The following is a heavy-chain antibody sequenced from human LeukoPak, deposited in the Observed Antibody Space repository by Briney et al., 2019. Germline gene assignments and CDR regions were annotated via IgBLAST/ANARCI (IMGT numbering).Heavy chain of an antibody. D-gene: IGHD6-13*01. CDR2: INHSGST. CDR1: GGSFSGYY. V-gene: IGHV4-34*01. Sequence: PSETLSLTCAVYGGSFSGYYWSWVRQPPGKGLEWIGEINHSGSTNYNPSLKSRVTISVDTSKNQFSLKLSSVTAADTAVYYCARGRPAAGIYYYYYMDVWGKGTTVTVSS. J-gene: IGHJ6*03. CDR3: ARGRPAAGIYYYYYMDV.